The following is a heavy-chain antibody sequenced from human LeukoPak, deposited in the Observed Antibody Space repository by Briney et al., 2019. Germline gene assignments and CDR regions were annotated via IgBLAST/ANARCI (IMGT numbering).Heavy chain of an antibody. CDR1: GYTFSNNA. CDR3: AKSRLSGINDAFDI. V-gene: IGHV3-23*01. D-gene: IGHD3-3*01. Sequence: PGGSLRLSCAATGYTFSNNAMHWVRQAPGKGLEWVSAISGSAVITFYADSVKGRFTISRDNSKNTLYLQMNSLRAEDTALYYCAKSRLSGINDAFDIWGQGTMVTVSS. J-gene: IGHJ3*02. CDR2: ISGSAVIT.